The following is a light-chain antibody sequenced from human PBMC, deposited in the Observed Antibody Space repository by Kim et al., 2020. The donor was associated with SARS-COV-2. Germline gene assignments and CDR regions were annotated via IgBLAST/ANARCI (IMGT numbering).Light chain of an antibody. Sequence: DIQMIQSPSALSASVGDRVTLTCRASQSINIWLAWYQQKPGKAPKLLLSKASSLESGVPSRFSGSGSGTQFTLTISSLQPDDFATYYCQQYYSFQYTFGQGTKLEI. CDR1: QSINIW. CDR2: KAS. CDR3: QQYYSFQYT. V-gene: IGKV1-5*03. J-gene: IGKJ2*01.